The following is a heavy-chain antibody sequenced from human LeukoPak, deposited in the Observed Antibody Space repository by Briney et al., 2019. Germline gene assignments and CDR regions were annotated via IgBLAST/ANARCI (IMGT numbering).Heavy chain of an antibody. J-gene: IGHJ5*02. CDR2: IKPDGSVR. V-gene: IGHV3-7*01. Sequence: PGGSLRLSCAASGFTFPTYWMSWVRQAPGKGLEWVAEIKPDGSVRNYVDSVKGRFSISRDNTKNSQYLQMNSLRAEDTAVYYCARDRSPYYSSFDWFDPWGQGTLVTVSS. D-gene: IGHD3-10*01. CDR3: ARDRSPYYSSFDWFDP. CDR1: GFTFPTYW.